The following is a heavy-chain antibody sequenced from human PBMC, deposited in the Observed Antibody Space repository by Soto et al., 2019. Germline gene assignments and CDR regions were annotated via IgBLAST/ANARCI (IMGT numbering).Heavy chain of an antibody. CDR2: IYYSGST. CDR1: GGSISSGDYY. Sequence: SETLSLTCTVSGGSISSGDYYWSWIRQPPGKGLEWIGYIYYSGSTYYNPSLKSRVTISVDTSKNQFSLKLSSVTAADTAVYYCARASSGLAWPNSGYNWFDPWGQGTLVTVSS. CDR3: ARASSGLAWPNSGYNWFDP. J-gene: IGHJ5*02. D-gene: IGHD6-19*01. V-gene: IGHV4-30-4*01.